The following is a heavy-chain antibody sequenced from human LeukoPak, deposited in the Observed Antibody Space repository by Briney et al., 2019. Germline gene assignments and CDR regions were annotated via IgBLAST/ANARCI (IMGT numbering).Heavy chain of an antibody. J-gene: IGHJ4*02. CDR1: GGSISSGSYY. V-gene: IGHV4-61*02. CDR2: IYTSGST. Sequence: SQTLSLTCTVSGGSISSGSYYWSWIRQPAGKGLEWIGRIYTSGSTNYNPSLKSRVTISVDTSKNQFSLKLSSVTAADTAVYYCASTYYYDSSGYYYVGALDYWGQGTLVTVSS. CDR3: ASTYYYDSSGYYYVGALDY. D-gene: IGHD3-22*01.